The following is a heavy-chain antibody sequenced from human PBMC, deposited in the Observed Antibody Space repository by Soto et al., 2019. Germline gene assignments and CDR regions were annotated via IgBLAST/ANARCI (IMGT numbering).Heavy chain of an antibody. V-gene: IGHV3-64*01. Sequence: GGSLRLSCAASGFTFSSSAMHWVRQAPGKGLEYVSAISSNGGSTYYANSVKGRFTISRDNSKNTLYLQMGSLRAEDMAVYYCAREFADSRGWYAFDIWGQGTMVTVSS. CDR3: AREFADSRGWYAFDI. CDR1: GFTFSSSA. J-gene: IGHJ3*02. D-gene: IGHD6-19*01. CDR2: ISSNGGST.